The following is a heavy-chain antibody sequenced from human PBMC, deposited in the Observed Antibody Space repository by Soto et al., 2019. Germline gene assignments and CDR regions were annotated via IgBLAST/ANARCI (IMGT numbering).Heavy chain of an antibody. CDR1: GGSISSSNW. V-gene: IGHV4-4*02. CDR3: ARDSPVTTFYYYYYYGMDV. Sequence: LSLTCAVSGGSISSSNWWSWVRQPPGKGLEWIGEIYHSGSTNYNPSLKSRVTISVDKSKNQFSLKLSSVTAADTAVYYCARDSPVTTFYYYYYYGMDVWGQGTTVTVSS. J-gene: IGHJ6*02. CDR2: IYHSGST. D-gene: IGHD4-17*01.